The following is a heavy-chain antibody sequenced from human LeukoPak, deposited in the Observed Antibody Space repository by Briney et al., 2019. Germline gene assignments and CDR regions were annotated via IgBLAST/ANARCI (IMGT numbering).Heavy chain of an antibody. D-gene: IGHD1-1*01. Sequence: PSETLSLTCAVYGGSFSGYYWSWIRQPPGKGLEWIGEINHSGSTNYNPSLKSRVTISVDTSKNQFSLKLSSVTAADTAVYYCARLGYNCNDHRHDYWGQGTLVTVSS. CDR1: GGSFSGYY. CDR2: INHSGST. J-gene: IGHJ4*02. CDR3: ARLGYNCNDHRHDY. V-gene: IGHV4-34*01.